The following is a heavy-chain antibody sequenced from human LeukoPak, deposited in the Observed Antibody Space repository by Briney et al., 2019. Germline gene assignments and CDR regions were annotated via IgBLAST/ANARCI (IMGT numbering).Heavy chain of an antibody. Sequence: PSETLSLTCTVSGDSIRTSSWSRIRPPPGMRLEWIGSIFYRGSTHYYPSRNSRVTILVDTSNTHLSQKLNSVTAADTALYYCARHPVLLYGSETYSFYSYMDIWGKVTTVTVSS. CDR3: ARHPVLLYGSETYSFYSYMDI. J-gene: IGHJ6*03. V-gene: IGHV4-59*08. CDR2: IFYRGST. D-gene: IGHD3-10*01. CDR1: GDSIRTSS.